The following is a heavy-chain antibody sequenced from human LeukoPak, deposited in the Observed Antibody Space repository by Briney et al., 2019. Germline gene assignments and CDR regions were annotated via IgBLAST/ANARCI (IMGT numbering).Heavy chain of an antibody. V-gene: IGHV4-61*09. CDR1: GGSVNSGSYY. CDR2: IYTSGST. J-gene: IGHJ4*02. Sequence: SQTLSLTCTVSGGSVNSGSYYWNWIRQSAGKGLEWIGHIYTSGSTNCNPSLKSRVTTSLDTSKNQFSLELNSVTAADTAVYYCARRTSTTCYNFDYWGQGTLVTVSS. CDR3: ARRTSTTCYNFDY. D-gene: IGHD2/OR15-2a*01.